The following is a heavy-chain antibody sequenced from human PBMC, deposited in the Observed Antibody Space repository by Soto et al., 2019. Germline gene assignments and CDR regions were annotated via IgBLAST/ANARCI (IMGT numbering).Heavy chain of an antibody. J-gene: IGHJ3*02. CDR1: GFPFSSHA. V-gene: IGHV3-33*01. CDR3: ARVGGYFDAGEAFGI. Sequence: VQLVESGGGVGQPGRSLRLASAASGFPFSSHAMHWVRQAPDKGLEWVADIWYDGSEKYYADSVKGRFTISRDNSKNTLYLQMNSLSAEDTAVYLCARVGGYFDAGEAFGIWGQGTMVTVSS. CDR2: IWYDGSEK. D-gene: IGHD3-16*01.